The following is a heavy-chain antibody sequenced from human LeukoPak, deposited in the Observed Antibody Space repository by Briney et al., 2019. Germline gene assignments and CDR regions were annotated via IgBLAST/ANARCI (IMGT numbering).Heavy chain of an antibody. D-gene: IGHD3-9*01. CDR3: ARAQPTYYDILTGGPFDY. CDR2: IKQDGSEK. J-gene: IGHJ4*02. V-gene: IGHV3-7*03. CDR1: GFTFSSYW. Sequence: GGSLRLSCAASGFTFSSYWMSWVRQAPGKGLEWVANIKQDGSEKYYVDSVKGRFTISRDNSKNTLYLQMNSLRAEDTAVYYCARAQPTYYDILTGGPFDYWGQGTLVTVSS.